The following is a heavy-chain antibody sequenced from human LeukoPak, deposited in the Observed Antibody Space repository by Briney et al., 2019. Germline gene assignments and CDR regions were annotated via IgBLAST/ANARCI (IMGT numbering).Heavy chain of an antibody. CDR1: GFTFSNAW. V-gene: IGHV3-23*01. CDR3: AKVDYYDSSGYP. CDR2: ISGSGGST. Sequence: GGSLRLSCAASGFTFSNAWMSWVRQAPGNGLEWVSAISGSGGSTYYADSVKGRFTISRDNSKNTLYLQMNSLRAEDTAVYYCAKVDYYDSSGYPWGQGTLVTVSS. D-gene: IGHD3-22*01. J-gene: IGHJ5*02.